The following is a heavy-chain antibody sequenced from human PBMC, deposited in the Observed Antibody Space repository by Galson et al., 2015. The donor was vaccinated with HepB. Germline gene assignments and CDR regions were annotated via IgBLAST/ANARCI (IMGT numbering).Heavy chain of an antibody. CDR3: ARGLDALGSYPFAY. V-gene: IGHV3-66*01. Sequence: SLRLSCAASGFTVSNNHMSWVRQAPGKGLEWVSVIYSGNSTYYADSVKGRFTISRDSSKNTLYLQMNSLRADDTAVYYCARGLDALGSYPFAYWGQRTLVTVSS. CDR2: IYSGNST. CDR1: GFTVSNNH. J-gene: IGHJ4*02. D-gene: IGHD3-10*01.